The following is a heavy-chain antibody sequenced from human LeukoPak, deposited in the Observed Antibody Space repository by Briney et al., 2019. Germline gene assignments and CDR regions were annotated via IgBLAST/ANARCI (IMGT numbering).Heavy chain of an antibody. CDR2: IKQDGSVK. CDR3: ARIGYSSSSFDY. Sequence: PGGSLRLSCAASGFKFDNYWMSWVRQAPGKGLEWVGNIKQDGSVKYYVDSVKGRFTISRDNARNSQYLQMNSLRPEDTAVYYCARIGYSSSSFDYWGQGTLVTVSS. D-gene: IGHD6-6*01. CDR1: GFKFDNYW. J-gene: IGHJ4*02. V-gene: IGHV3-7*01.